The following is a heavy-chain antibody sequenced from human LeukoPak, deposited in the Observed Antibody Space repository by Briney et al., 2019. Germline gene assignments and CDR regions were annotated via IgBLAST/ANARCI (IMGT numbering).Heavy chain of an antibody. CDR2: ISAYNGNT. D-gene: IGHD3-10*01. CDR3: ARDLSGSNDYYGMDV. CDR1: GYTFTSYG. J-gene: IGHJ6*02. Sequence: ASVKVSCKASGYTFTSYGISWVRQAPGQGLEWMGWISAYNGNTNYAQKLRGRVTMTTDTSTSTAYMELRSLRSDDTAVYYCARDLSGSNDYYGMDVWGQGTTVTVSS. V-gene: IGHV1-18*01.